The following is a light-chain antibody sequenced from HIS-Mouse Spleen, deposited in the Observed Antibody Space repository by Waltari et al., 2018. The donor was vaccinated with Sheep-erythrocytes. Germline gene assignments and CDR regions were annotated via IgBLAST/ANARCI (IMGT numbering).Light chain of an antibody. CDR1: SSDVGSYNY. CDR2: DVS. V-gene: IGLV2-14*03. Sequence: QSALTQPASVSGSPGQSIPISCTGTSSDVGSYNYVSWYQQPPGKAPKVIIYDVSNRPSGVSNRFSGSKSGNTASLTISGLQAEDEADYYCSSYTSSSTWVFGGGTKLTVL. J-gene: IGLJ3*02. CDR3: SSYTSSSTWV.